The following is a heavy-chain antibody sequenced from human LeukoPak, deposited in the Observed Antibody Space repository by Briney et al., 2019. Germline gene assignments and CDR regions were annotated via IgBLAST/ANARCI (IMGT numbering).Heavy chain of an antibody. CDR1: GFTFDDYA. D-gene: IGHD3-10*01. V-gene: IGHV3-9*01. CDR3: AKGQKASMVRGVIGY. CDR2: ISWNSGSI. Sequence: PGGSLRLSCAASGFTFDDYAMHWVRQAPGKGLEWVSGISWNSGSIGYADSVKGRFTISRDNAKNPLYLQMNSLRAEDTALYYCAKGQKASMVRGVIGYWGQGTLVTVSS. J-gene: IGHJ4*02.